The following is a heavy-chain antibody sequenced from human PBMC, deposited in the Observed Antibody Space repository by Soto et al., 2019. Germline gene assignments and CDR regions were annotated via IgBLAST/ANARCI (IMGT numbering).Heavy chain of an antibody. J-gene: IGHJ6*02. Sequence: SVKVSCKASGGTFSSYAISWVRQAPGQGLEWMGGIIPIFGTANYAQKFQGRVTITADESTSTAYMELSSLRSEDTAVYYCASDYGGKTGYYYYGMDVWGQGTTVTVSS. CDR2: IIPIFGTA. CDR3: ASDYGGKTGYYYYGMDV. V-gene: IGHV1-69*13. D-gene: IGHD4-17*01. CDR1: GGTFSSYA.